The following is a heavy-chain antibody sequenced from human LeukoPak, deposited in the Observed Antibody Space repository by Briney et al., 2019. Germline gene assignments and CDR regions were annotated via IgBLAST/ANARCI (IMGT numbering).Heavy chain of an antibody. CDR3: ARGGYSYGYDDDFDY. J-gene: IGHJ4*02. D-gene: IGHD5-18*01. V-gene: IGHV4-59*01. CDR1: GGSISSYY. CDR2: IYNSGST. Sequence: PSETLSLTCTVSGGSISSYYWSWIRQPPGKGLEWIGYIYNSGSTNYNPSLKSRFTISVDTSKNKFSLKLSSVTAADTAVYYCARGGYSYGYDDDFDYWGQGTLVTVSS.